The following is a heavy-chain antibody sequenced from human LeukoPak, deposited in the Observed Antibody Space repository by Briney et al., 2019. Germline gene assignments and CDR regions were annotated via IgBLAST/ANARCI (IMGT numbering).Heavy chain of an antibody. Sequence: SETLSLTCAVHGVSFGGFYWSWIRQPPGGGLEWIGEINHSGTTHYNPSLKSRVAISVDTTKKQFSLNLTSVTTADTAVYYCARLPCCDSANCYTDYWGQGTLVTVSS. J-gene: IGHJ4*02. CDR2: INHSGTT. CDR3: ARLPCCDSANCYTDY. CDR1: GVSFGGFY. V-gene: IGHV4-34*01. D-gene: IGHD2-2*02.